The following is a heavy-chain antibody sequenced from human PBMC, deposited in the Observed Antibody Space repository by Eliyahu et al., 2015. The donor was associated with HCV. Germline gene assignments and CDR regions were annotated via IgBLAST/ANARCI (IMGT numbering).Heavy chain of an antibody. V-gene: IGHV3-9*01. Sequence: EVQLVESGGGLVQPGRSLRLSCAASRFSFVDFAMPWVRQAPGKGLEXXSGITWDSNSIGYADSVKGRFTIXRDNAKNSLYLQMNSLRAEDTALYYCTKALVRWELLAFDXWGQGTLVTVSS. J-gene: IGHJ4*02. CDR3: TKALVRWELLAFDX. CDR1: RFSFVDFA. D-gene: IGHD1-26*01. CDR2: ITWDSNSI.